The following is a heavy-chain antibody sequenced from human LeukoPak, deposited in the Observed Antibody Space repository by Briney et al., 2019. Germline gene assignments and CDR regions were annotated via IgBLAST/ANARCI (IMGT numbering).Heavy chain of an antibody. D-gene: IGHD6-13*01. J-gene: IGHJ4*02. Sequence: GGSLRLSCAASGFTFSSYAMHWVRQAPGKGLEWVAVISYDGSNKYYADSVKGRFTISRDNSKNTLYLLMNSLRAEDTAVYYCARVLYSSSWYGGFDYWGQGTLVTVSS. V-gene: IGHV3-30-3*01. CDR1: GFTFSSYA. CDR3: ARVLYSSSWYGGFDY. CDR2: ISYDGSNK.